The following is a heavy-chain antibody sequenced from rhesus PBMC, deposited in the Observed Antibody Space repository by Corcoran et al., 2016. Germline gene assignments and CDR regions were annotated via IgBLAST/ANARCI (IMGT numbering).Heavy chain of an antibody. CDR1: GGSISSSNW. CDR3: ARHPYWGGFDY. J-gene: IGHJ4*01. CDR2: IYGRGGST. V-gene: IGHV4-93*02. Sequence: QLQLQESGPAVVKPSETLSLTCAVSGGSISSSNWWSWIRQSPGKGLEWIGGIYGRGGSTEYNPSLKSRVSISIDTSKNQFSLKLCSVTAADTAVYYCARHPYWGGFDYWGQGVLVTVSS. D-gene: IGHD3-34*01.